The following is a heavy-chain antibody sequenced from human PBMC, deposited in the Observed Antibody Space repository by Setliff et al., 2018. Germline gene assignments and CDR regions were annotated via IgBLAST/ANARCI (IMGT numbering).Heavy chain of an antibody. Sequence: SETLSLTCAVSGYPISSGYYWGWIRLPPGKGLEWIGSIYHSGSTYYNPSLKSRVTISVDTSKNQFSLKLSSVTAADTAVYYCARQLRYFDWLHPLGYFDYWGQGTQVTVSS. J-gene: IGHJ4*02. CDR1: GYPISSGYY. V-gene: IGHV4-38-2*01. CDR3: ARQLRYFDWLHPLGYFDY. CDR2: IYHSGST. D-gene: IGHD3-9*01.